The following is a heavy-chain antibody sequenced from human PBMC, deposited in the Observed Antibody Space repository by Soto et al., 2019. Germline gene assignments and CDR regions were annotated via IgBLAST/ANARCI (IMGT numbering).Heavy chain of an antibody. D-gene: IGHD2-2*01. V-gene: IGHV4-61*03. J-gene: IGHJ6*02. CDR1: GDSVSNCDYY. CDR3: ARDVSSSQGMDV. CDR2: ISYNGDT. Sequence: SETLSPTCTVSGDSVSNCDYYWSWVRQPPGKGLEWIGYISYNGDTNYNPSLKSRLTILADTSKNHFSLNLTSVTAADTAVYYCARDVSSSQGMDVWGQGTTVTVSS.